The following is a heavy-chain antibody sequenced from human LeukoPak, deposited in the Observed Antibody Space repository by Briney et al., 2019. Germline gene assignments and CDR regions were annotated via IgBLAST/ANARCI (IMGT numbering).Heavy chain of an antibody. Sequence: GGSLRLSCAASGFTFSDYYMSWIRQAPGKGLEWVAVISYDGSNKYYADSVKGRFTISRDNSKNTLYLQMNSLRAEDTAVYYCARGPRFYYYFDYWGQGTLVTVSS. V-gene: IGHV3-30-3*01. CDR1: GFTFSDYY. J-gene: IGHJ4*02. D-gene: IGHD2/OR15-2a*01. CDR3: ARGPRFYYYFDY. CDR2: ISYDGSNK.